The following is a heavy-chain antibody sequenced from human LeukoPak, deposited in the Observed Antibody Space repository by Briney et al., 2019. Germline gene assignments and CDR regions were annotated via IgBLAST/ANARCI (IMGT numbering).Heavy chain of an antibody. Sequence: PSETLSLTCTVSGGSISSSSYYWSWIRQPPGKGLEWIGYIYHSGSTYYNPSLKSRVTISVDRSKNQFSLKLSSVTAADTAVYYCARDGIKSIAARSLGAFDIWGQGTMVTVSP. CDR1: GGSISSSSYY. V-gene: IGHV4-30-2*01. D-gene: IGHD6-6*01. CDR2: IYHSGST. J-gene: IGHJ3*02. CDR3: ARDGIKSIAARSLGAFDI.